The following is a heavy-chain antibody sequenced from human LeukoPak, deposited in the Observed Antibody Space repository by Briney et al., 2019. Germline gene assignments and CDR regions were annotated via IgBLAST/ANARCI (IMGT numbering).Heavy chain of an antibody. Sequence: SETLSLTCTVSGGSISSYYWSWIRQPPGKGLEWIGIIYYIGSTNYNPSLKSRVTISADTSKNQFSLKLSSVTAADTAVYYCARGFGDCGGDCYSFPDYWGQGTLVTVSS. V-gene: IGHV4-59*13. CDR2: IYYIGST. D-gene: IGHD2-21*02. J-gene: IGHJ4*02. CDR1: GGSISSYY. CDR3: ARGFGDCGGDCYSFPDY.